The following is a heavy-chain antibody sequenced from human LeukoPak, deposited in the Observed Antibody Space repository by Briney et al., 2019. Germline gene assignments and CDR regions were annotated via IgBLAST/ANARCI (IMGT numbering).Heavy chain of an antibody. CDR3: AKDHYYDSSNYYYGRPNLFDY. Sequence: GGSLRLSCTVSGFTVSSNSMSWVRQAPGKGLEWVSAIGGSGGSTYYADSVKGRFTISRDNPKKTLYLQMGSLRAEDTAVYYCAKDHYYDSSNYYYGRPNLFDYWGQGTLVTVSS. D-gene: IGHD3-22*01. CDR1: GFTVSSNS. CDR2: IGGSGGST. V-gene: IGHV3-23*01. J-gene: IGHJ4*02.